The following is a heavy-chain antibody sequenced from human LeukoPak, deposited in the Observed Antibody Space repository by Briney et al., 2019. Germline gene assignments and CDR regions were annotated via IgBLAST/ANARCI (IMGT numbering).Heavy chain of an antibody. Sequence: SVKVSCKASGGTFSSYAISWVRQAPGQGLEWMGGIIPIFGTANYAQKFQGRVTITTDESTSIAYMELSSLRSEDTAVYYCARGEVATKLGFDYWGQGTLVAVSS. CDR2: IIPIFGTA. V-gene: IGHV1-69*05. CDR1: GGTFSSYA. CDR3: ARGEVATKLGFDY. D-gene: IGHD5-12*01. J-gene: IGHJ4*02.